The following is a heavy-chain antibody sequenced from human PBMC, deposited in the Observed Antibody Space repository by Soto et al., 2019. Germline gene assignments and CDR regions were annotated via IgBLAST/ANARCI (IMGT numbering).Heavy chain of an antibody. CDR1: GGSINSTIYY. V-gene: IGHV4-31*03. D-gene: IGHD2-21*01. CDR2: IYYSGST. Sequence: SETLYLTCTVSGGSINSTIYYWSWVRQHPGKGLEWIGYIYYSGSTYLNPSLRSRVSISIDTSKNHFSLRLSSVTAADTAVYYCASNYCGGVSCYSGYYYNGMDVWGQGTTVTV. J-gene: IGHJ6*02. CDR3: ASNYCGGVSCYSGYYYNGMDV.